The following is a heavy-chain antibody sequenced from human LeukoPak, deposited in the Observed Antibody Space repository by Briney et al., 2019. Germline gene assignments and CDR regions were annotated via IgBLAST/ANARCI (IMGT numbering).Heavy chain of an antibody. CDR3: AKDGDYDNSGNFDY. CDR1: GFTFTGYG. Sequence: GGSLRLSCAASGFTFTGYGMSWGRQAPGKGPEWVSSISGSGAGTYYADSVKGRFTISRDNSKNTLNLQMNSLRADDTAIYYCAKDGDYDNSGNFDYWGQGTLVTVSS. D-gene: IGHD3-22*01. CDR2: ISGSGAGT. V-gene: IGHV3-23*01. J-gene: IGHJ4*02.